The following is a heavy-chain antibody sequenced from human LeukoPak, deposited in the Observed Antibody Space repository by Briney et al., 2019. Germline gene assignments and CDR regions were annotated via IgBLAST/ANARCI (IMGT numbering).Heavy chain of an antibody. V-gene: IGHV3-48*01. CDR2: ITNSGNST. J-gene: IGHJ6*02. CDR3: ARGLTGDLRTGYYGMDV. D-gene: IGHD7-27*01. Sequence: PGGSLRLSCAASEFTFSSYSMNWVRQAPGKGLEWVSYITNSGNSTSYADSVKGRFTISRDNTKNSLYLQMNGLRAEDTAVYYCARGLTGDLRTGYYGMDVWGQGTTVTVSS. CDR1: EFTFSSYS.